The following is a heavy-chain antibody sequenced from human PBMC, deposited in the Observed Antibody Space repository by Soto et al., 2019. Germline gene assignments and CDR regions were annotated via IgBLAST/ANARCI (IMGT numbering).Heavy chain of an antibody. V-gene: IGHV3-33*01. CDR3: ATDGPRIAVAGTYPDH. CDR2: IWYDGTNK. J-gene: IGHJ4*02. CDR1: GFTFSTYG. Sequence: QTGGSLRLSCAASGFTFSTYGMHWVRQAPGKGLEWLAIIWYDGTNKFYADSVKGRFTVSRDNYKNTLYLQMNGLRAEDTAVYYCATDGPRIAVAGTYPDHWGQGTLVTVSS. D-gene: IGHD6-19*01.